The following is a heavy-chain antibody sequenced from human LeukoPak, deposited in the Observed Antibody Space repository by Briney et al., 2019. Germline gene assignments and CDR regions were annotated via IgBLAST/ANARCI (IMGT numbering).Heavy chain of an antibody. V-gene: IGHV4-59*01. Sequence: SETLSLTCTVSGGSISSYYWSWIRQPPGKGLEWIGHIYYSGNTNYNPSLKSRVTISIDTSKNQFSLRLSSVTAADTAVYYCARGAAGYSYGWGQGTLVAVSS. CDR3: ARGAAGYSYG. CDR1: GGSISSYY. CDR2: IYYSGNT. J-gene: IGHJ4*02. D-gene: IGHD5-18*01.